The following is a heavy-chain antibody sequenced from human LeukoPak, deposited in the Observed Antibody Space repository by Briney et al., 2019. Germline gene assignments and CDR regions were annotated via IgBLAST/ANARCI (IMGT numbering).Heavy chain of an antibody. V-gene: IGHV1-69*13. J-gene: IGHJ6*03. CDR1: GGTFYA. Sequence: ASVKVSCKASGGTFYALSWVRQAPGQGLEWMGGIIPIFGTANYAQKFQGRVTITADESTNTAYMELSSLTSEDTAVYYCARGDSAEYYYMDVWGKGTTVTISS. CDR2: IIPIFGTA. CDR3: ARGDSAEYYYMDV.